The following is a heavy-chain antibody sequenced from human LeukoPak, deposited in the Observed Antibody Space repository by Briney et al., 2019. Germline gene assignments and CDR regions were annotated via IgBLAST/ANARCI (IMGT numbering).Heavy chain of an antibody. CDR3: ARAEGRHCSGGDCVSWFDP. D-gene: IGHD2-15*01. V-gene: IGHV4-59*01. Sequence: KSSETLSLTCTVSGGSMTTYYWSWIRQPPGKGLEWIGYIHDSGSTNYKPSLKGRVTMSVDTSKNQFSLKLSSMTAADTAVYYCARAEGRHCSGGDCVSWFDPWGQGTLVTVSS. CDR1: GGSMTTYY. J-gene: IGHJ5*02. CDR2: IHDSGST.